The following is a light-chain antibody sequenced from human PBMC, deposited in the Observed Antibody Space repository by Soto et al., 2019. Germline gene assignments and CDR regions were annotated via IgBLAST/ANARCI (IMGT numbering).Light chain of an antibody. V-gene: IGLV3-21*04. CDR1: NIGSNS. J-gene: IGLJ2*01. CDR2: YDS. Sequence: SYELTQPPSVSVAPGKTARITCGGNNIGSNSVHWYQQKPGQAPVLVIYYDSDRPSGIPERFSGSNSGNTATLTISRVEAGDEADYYCQVWDSSSDRDVVFGGGTKVTVL. CDR3: QVWDSSSDRDVV.